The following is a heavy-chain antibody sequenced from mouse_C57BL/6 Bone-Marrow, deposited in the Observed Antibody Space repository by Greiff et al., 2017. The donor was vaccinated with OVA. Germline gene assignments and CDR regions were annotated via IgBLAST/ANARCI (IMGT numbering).Heavy chain of an antibody. J-gene: IGHJ1*03. CDR2: INPYNGGT. CDR3: ALYYYGSSYDWYFDV. D-gene: IGHD1-1*01. Sequence: EVQLQQSGPVLVKPGASVKMSCKASGYTFTDYYMNWVKQSHGKSLEWIGVINPYNGGTSYNQKFKGKATLTVDKSSSTAYMELNSLTSEDSAVYYCALYYYGSSYDWYFDVWGTGTTVTVSS. CDR1: GYTFTDYY. V-gene: IGHV1-19*01.